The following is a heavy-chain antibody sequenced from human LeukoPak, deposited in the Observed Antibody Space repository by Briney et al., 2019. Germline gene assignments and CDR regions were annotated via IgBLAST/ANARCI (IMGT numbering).Heavy chain of an antibody. CDR3: ARDLYNWNPIRVPYFDY. D-gene: IGHD1-20*01. Sequence: SETLSLTCAVYGGSFSGYYWSWIRQPPGKGLEWIGEINHSGSTNYNPSLKSRVTISVDTSKNQFSLKLSSVTAADTAVYYCARDLYNWNPIRVPYFDYWGQGTLVTVSS. V-gene: IGHV4-34*01. J-gene: IGHJ4*02. CDR2: INHSGST. CDR1: GGSFSGYY.